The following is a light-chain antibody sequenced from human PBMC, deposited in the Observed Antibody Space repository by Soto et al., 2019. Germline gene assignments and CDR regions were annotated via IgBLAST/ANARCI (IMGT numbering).Light chain of an antibody. J-gene: IGLJ1*01. Sequence: QSVLAQPASVSGSPGQSITISCTGTSTDVGSYNVVSWYQQHPDKAPKLMIYEITKRPSGVSNRFSGSKSGNTASLTISGLQPEDEADYYCCAYAGDSVYVFGTGTKLTVL. V-gene: IGLV2-23*02. CDR1: STDVGSYNV. CDR3: CAYAGDSVYV. CDR2: EIT.